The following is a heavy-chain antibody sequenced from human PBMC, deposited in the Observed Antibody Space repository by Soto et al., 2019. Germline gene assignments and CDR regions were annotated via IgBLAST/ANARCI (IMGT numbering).Heavy chain of an antibody. CDR3: ARDWFYY. Sequence: EVQVLESGGGLVQPGGSLRLSCSASGFTFTNYALTWVRQAPGKGLEWVSTISGDSTRIFYADSVKGRFYVSRDNSDKAVPLQMNGLSGEDTALYYCARDWFYYWCAITPVTVSS. CDR1: GFTFTNYA. J-gene: IGHJ4*02. CDR2: ISGDSTRI. V-gene: IGHV3-23*01.